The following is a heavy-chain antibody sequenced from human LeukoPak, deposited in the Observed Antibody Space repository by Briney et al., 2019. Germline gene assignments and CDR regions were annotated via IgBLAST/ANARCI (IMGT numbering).Heavy chain of an antibody. D-gene: IGHD6-6*01. Sequence: ASVKVSCKASGYTFTSYGISWVRQAPGQGLEWMGIINPSGGSTSYAQKFQGRVTMTRDTSTSTVYMELSSLRSEDTAVYYCARDYSSSSSGDYWGQGTLVTVSS. CDR1: GYTFTSYG. CDR2: INPSGGST. J-gene: IGHJ4*02. V-gene: IGHV1-46*01. CDR3: ARDYSSSSSGDY.